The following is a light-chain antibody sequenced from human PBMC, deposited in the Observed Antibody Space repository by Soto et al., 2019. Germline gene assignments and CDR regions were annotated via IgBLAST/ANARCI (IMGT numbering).Light chain of an antibody. CDR1: QDISRW. CDR3: QQTNRLPLT. Sequence: DIQMTQSPSSVSASVGDRVTITCRASQDISRWLAWYQQKPGKAPELLMYGASTLQTGVPSRFSGSGSGTDFTLTITSLQPEDFATYYCQQTNRLPLTFGGGTKVEIK. CDR2: GAS. J-gene: IGKJ4*01. V-gene: IGKV1-12*01.